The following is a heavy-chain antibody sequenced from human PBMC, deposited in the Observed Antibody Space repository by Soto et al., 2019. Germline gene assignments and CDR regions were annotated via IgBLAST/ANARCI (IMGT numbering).Heavy chain of an antibody. J-gene: IGHJ6*02. D-gene: IGHD4-17*01. CDR1: GFTVSSNN. CDR2: IYSSGST. V-gene: IGHV3-53*01. CDR3: AREDYGGTPYLYHGMDV. Sequence: PGGSLRISCAASGFTVSSNNMNWVRQAPGKGLEWVSVIYSSGSTSYADSVKGRFTISRDNSKNTLSLEMNNLRAEDTAVYFCAREDYGGTPYLYHGMDVWGQGTTVTVSS.